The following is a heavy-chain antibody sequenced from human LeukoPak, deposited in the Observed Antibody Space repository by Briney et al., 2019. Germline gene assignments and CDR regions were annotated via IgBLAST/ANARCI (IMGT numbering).Heavy chain of an antibody. D-gene: IGHD2-21*02. CDR2: IRQDGGEI. CDR1: ELTFNTYW. V-gene: IGHV3-7*01. CDR3: VSGAAVPNYFDH. J-gene: IGHJ4*01. Sequence: GGSLRLSCVASELTFNTYWMSWVRQTPGKGLEWVANIRQDGGEIYYVGSVRGRFTISRDNSKNSLYLQMNSLRAEDTAVYYCVSGAAVPNYFDHWGHGTLVTVSS.